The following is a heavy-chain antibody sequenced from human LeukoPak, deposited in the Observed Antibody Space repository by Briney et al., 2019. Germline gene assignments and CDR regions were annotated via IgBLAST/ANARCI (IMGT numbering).Heavy chain of an antibody. Sequence: GGSLRLSCAASGFTFSSYSMNWVRQAPGKGLEWVSYISSSSSTIYYADSVKGRFTISRDNSKNTLYLQMNSLRAEDTAVYYCANGLSSGFDYWGQGTLVTVSS. D-gene: IGHD3-22*01. CDR3: ANGLSSGFDY. CDR1: GFTFSSYS. J-gene: IGHJ4*02. V-gene: IGHV3-48*01. CDR2: ISSSSSTI.